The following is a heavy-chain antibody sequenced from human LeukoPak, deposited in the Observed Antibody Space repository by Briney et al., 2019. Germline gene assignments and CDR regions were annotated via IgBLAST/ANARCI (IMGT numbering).Heavy chain of an antibody. V-gene: IGHV4-4*07. J-gene: IGHJ4*02. Sequence: SETLSLTCTVSGDSISSSYSSWIRQPAGKGLEWIGRISPGGNTNYNPSLESRVTMSVDTSKNQFSLKLSSVTAADTAVYYCARDMARYSGYDYWGQGTLVTVSS. CDR1: GDSISSSY. CDR3: ARDMARYSGYDY. CDR2: ISPGGNT. D-gene: IGHD5-12*01.